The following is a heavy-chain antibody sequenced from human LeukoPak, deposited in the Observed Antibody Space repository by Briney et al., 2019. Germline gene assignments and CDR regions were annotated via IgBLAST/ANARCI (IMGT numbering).Heavy chain of an antibody. D-gene: IGHD6-19*01. CDR3: ATSTLGQQWLQG. Sequence: GGSLRLSCAPSGFTFSDYDMHWVRQAPGKGLEWVSVIDPAGDAYYRGSVKGRFTVSRENAKDSLHLQMNSLRAEDTAVYYCATSTLGQQWLQGWGQGTLVTVSS. V-gene: IGHV3-13*01. CDR2: IDPAGDA. CDR1: GFTFSDYD. J-gene: IGHJ4*02.